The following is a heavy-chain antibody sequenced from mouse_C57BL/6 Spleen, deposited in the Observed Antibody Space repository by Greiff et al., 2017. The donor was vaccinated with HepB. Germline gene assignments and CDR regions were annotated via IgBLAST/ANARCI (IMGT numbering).Heavy chain of an antibody. CDR1: GYAFSSSW. CDR3: ARWAQAFAY. Sequence: VQLQQSGPELVKPGASVKISCKASGYAFSSSWMNWVKQRPGKGLEWIGRIYPGDGDTNYNGKFKGKATLTAEKSSSTAYMQLSSLTSADSAVYFCARWAQAFAYWGQGTLVTVSA. J-gene: IGHJ3*01. CDR2: IYPGDGDT. D-gene: IGHD3-2*02. V-gene: IGHV1-82*01.